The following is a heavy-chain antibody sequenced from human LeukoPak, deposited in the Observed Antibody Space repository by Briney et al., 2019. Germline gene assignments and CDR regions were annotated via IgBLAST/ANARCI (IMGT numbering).Heavy chain of an antibody. J-gene: IGHJ3*02. V-gene: IGHV4-39*01. CDR3: PYCSSTSLTADAFDI. Sequence: PSETLSLTCTVSGGSISSSSYYWGWIRQPPGKGLEWIGSIYYSGSTYYNPSLKSRVTIPVDTSKNQFSLKLSSVTAADTAVYYCPYCSSTSLTADAFDIWGQGTMVTVSS. CDR2: IYYSGST. D-gene: IGHD2-2*01. CDR1: GGSISSSSYY.